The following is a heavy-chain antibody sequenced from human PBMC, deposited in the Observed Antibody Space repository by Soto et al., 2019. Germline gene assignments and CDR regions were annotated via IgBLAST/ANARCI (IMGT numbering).Heavy chain of an antibody. J-gene: IGHJ4*02. CDR2: ITSNGDST. CDR1: GFDFNKYA. Sequence: GGSLRLSCAAFGFDFNKYAMTWVRQAPGKGLQWVSSITSNGDSTYYADSVKGRFTTSRDNAKNSLYLQMNSLRAEDTAVYYCARDHDHSKAQDYWVQGTLVTVSS. CDR3: ARDHDHSKAQDY. D-gene: IGHD4-4*01. V-gene: IGHV3-23*01.